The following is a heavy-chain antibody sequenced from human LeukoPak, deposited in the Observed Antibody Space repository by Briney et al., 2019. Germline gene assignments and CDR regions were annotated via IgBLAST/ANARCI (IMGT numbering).Heavy chain of an antibody. CDR3: ARVFHSSSLFDY. CDR1: GYTFTDYY. J-gene: IGHJ4*02. CDR2: INPNSGGT. D-gene: IGHD6-6*01. V-gene: IGHV1-2*02. Sequence: ASVTVSCKASGYTFTDYYMHWVRQAPGQGLEWMGWINPNSGGTNYAQKFQGRVTMTRDTSISTAYMELSRLRSDDAAVYYCARVFHSSSLFDYWGQGTLVTVSS.